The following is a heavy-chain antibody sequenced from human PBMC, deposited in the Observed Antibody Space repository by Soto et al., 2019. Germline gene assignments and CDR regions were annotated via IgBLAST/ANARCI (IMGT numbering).Heavy chain of an antibody. CDR3: VRGASLNFDY. V-gene: IGHV3-20*04. CDR1: GFTFDDYC. D-gene: IGHD1-26*01. J-gene: IGHJ4*02. CDR2: VNWNGGST. Sequence: EVQLVESGGGVLRPGGALRLSCADSGFTFDDYCMSWARQAPGKGLVWVSGVNWNGGSTGYADSVKGRFTISRDNAKNSLYLQMNSLRAEDTAFYYCVRGASLNFDYWGQGTLVTVSS.